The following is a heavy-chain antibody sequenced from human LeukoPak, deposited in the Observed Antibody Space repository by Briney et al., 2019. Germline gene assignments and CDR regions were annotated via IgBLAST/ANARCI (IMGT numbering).Heavy chain of an antibody. V-gene: IGHV3-21*01. CDR3: VRDFRFLDDY. D-gene: IGHD3-3*01. CDR2: ISSSSSYI. J-gene: IGHJ4*02. Sequence: GGSLRLSCAASGLTFSSYSMNWVRQAPGKGLEWVSSISSSSSYIYYADSVKGRFTISRDNAKNSLYLQMNSLRAEDTAVYYCVRDFRFLDDYWGRGTLVSVSS. CDR1: GLTFSSYS.